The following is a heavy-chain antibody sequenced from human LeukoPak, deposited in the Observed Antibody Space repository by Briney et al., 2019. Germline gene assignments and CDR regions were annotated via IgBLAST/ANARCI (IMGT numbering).Heavy chain of an antibody. D-gene: IGHD6-19*01. CDR2: ISAYNGNK. CDR3: ARWVDSVAGLEYYFDY. V-gene: IGHV1-18*01. J-gene: IGHJ4*02. CDR1: GYTFTSYG. Sequence: ASVKLSCTATGYTFTSYGISWVRQAPGQGLEWVGWISAYNGNKNYAQKLQGRVTITTDTSTSTAYMELRSLRSDDTAVYYCARWVDSVAGLEYYFDYWGQGTLVTVSS.